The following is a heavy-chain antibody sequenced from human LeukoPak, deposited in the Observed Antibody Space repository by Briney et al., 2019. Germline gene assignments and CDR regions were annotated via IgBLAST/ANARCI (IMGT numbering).Heavy chain of an antibody. D-gene: IGHD2-15*01. CDR2: INPSGGST. CDR3: ARAGEPAHCSGGSCYSRQGFDY. Sequence: ASAKVSCKASGYTFTSYYMHWVRQAPGQGLEWMGIINPSGGSTSYAQKFQGRVTMARDMSTSTVYMELSSLRSEDTAVYYCARAGEPAHCSGGSCYSRQGFDYWGQGTLVTVSS. V-gene: IGHV1-46*01. CDR1: GYTFTSYY. J-gene: IGHJ4*02.